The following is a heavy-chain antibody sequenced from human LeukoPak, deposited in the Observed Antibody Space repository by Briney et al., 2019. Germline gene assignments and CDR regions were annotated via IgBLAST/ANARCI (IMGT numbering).Heavy chain of an antibody. Sequence: GGSLRLSCAASGFTFSSYAMSWVRQAPGKGLEWVSAISGSGGSTYYADSVKGRFTISRDNAKKSLYLQMNSLRAEDAALYHCARARSVSTLDAFDIWGQGTMVTVSS. CDR1: GFTFSSYA. D-gene: IGHD6-25*01. CDR2: ISGSGGST. V-gene: IGHV3-23*01. CDR3: ARARSVSTLDAFDI. J-gene: IGHJ3*02.